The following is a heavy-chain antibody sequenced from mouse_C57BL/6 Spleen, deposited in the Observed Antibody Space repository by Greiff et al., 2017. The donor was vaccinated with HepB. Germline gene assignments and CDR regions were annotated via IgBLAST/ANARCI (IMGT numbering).Heavy chain of an antibody. CDR3: ARGGATMITTGYYAMDY. CDR2: IWSDGST. Sequence: QVQLKESGPGLVAPSQSLSITCTVSGFSLTSYGVHWVRQPPGKGLEWLVVIWSDGSTTYNSALKSRLSISKDNSKSQVFLKMNSLPTDDTGMYYCARGGATMITTGYYAMDYWGQGTSVTVSS. CDR1: GFSLTSYG. D-gene: IGHD2-4*01. V-gene: IGHV2-6*03. J-gene: IGHJ4*01.